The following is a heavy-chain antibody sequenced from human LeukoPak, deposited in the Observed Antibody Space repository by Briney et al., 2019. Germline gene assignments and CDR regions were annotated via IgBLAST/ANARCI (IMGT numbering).Heavy chain of an antibody. D-gene: IGHD3-10*01. CDR3: ARDRGPRTGFMVREAYDY. Sequence: YPGGSLRLSCAASGFTFSDYWIHWVRQAPGKGLVWVSRINTDGSITNYADSVKGRFSISRDNAKNTLYLQMSSLRAEDTAVYYCARDRGPRTGFMVREAYDYWGQEPWSPSPQ. J-gene: IGHJ4*01. CDR1: GFTFSDYW. CDR2: INTDGSIT. V-gene: IGHV3-74*01.